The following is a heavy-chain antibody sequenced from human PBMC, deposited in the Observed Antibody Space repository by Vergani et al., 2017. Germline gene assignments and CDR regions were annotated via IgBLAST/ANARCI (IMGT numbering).Heavy chain of an antibody. CDR3: ARQISVVPPSSMTAFDY. CDR1: GDSISTSSYA. J-gene: IGHJ4*02. V-gene: IGHV4-39*01. CDR2: VFYGGRT. Sequence: QMQLQESGPGLVKPSETLSLSCTVSGDSISTSSYAWGWIRQPPGKTLEWIGTVFYGGRTSYNPSLKSRVTLSLDTSNKQISLHLTSVTAADTAVYYCARQISVVPPSSMTAFDYWGQGTLVTVSS. D-gene: IGHD2-21*01.